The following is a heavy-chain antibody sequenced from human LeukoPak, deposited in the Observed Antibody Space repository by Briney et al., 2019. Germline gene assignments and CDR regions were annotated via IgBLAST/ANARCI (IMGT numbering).Heavy chain of an antibody. CDR1: GYTFTTYD. Sequence: ASVKVSCKASGYTFTTYDINWVRQATGQGLEWMGWMNPDSGYTGSAQRFQGRLTMTRNTSIGTAYMELSSLMSEDAAVYYCARGGLRWGDAFDIWGQGTMVTVSS. J-gene: IGHJ3*02. CDR2: MNPDSGYT. D-gene: IGHD3-16*01. V-gene: IGHV1-8*01. CDR3: ARGGLRWGDAFDI.